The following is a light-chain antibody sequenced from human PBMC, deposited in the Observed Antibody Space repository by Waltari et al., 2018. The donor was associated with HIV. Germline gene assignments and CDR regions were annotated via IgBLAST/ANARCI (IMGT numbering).Light chain of an antibody. CDR1: TNDLGSYKY. CDR2: EAS. Sequence: QSVLTQPASVSGSPGQSLTLSCPRTTNDLGSYKYASWYQQSPDKAPKLIIYEASNRPSGISSRFSGSKSGNTVSLTISGLQADDEAYYHCSSYSRGALLFGGGTKVTVL. J-gene: IGLJ2*01. V-gene: IGLV2-14*01. CDR3: SSYSRGALL.